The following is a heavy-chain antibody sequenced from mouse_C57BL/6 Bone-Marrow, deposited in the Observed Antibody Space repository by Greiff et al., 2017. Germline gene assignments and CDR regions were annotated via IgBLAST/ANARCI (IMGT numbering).Heavy chain of an antibody. Sequence: VQLQQPGAELVMPGASVKLSCKASGYTFTSYWMHWVKQRPGQGLEWIGEIDPSDSYTNYNQKFKGKSTLTVDKSSSTAYMQLSSLTSEDYAVYYCARDYYDYWGQGTTLTVSA. CDR2: IDPSDSYT. CDR1: GYTFTSYW. J-gene: IGHJ2*01. CDR3: ARDYYDY. V-gene: IGHV1-69*01.